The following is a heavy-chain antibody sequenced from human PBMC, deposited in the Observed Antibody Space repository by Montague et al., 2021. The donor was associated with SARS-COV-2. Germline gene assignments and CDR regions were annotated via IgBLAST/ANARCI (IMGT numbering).Heavy chain of an antibody. CDR2: IYYTGSS. V-gene: IGHV4-61*01. D-gene: IGHD3-9*01. Sequence: SETLSLTCTVSGGSISSGSFYWSWIRQPPGKGLELIGYIYYTGSSYYNPSLKSRVTISVDTSKNQFSLKLSSVTAADTAVYYCASLRGSADILTACQGVSYFYGMDVWGQGTTVTVSS. J-gene: IGHJ6*02. CDR1: GGSISSGSFY. CDR3: ASLRGSADILTACQGVSYFYGMDV.